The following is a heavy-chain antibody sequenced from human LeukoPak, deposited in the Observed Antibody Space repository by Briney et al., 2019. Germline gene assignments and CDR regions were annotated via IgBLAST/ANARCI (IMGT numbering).Heavy chain of an antibody. Sequence: PGGSLRLSCAASGFTFSSYAMHWVRQAPGKGLEWVAVISYDGSNKYYADSVKGRFTISRDNSKNTLYLQMNSLRAEDTAVYYCARVPLYGDYGPHFDYWGQGTLVTVSS. D-gene: IGHD4-17*01. V-gene: IGHV3-30-3*01. CDR2: ISYDGSNK. J-gene: IGHJ4*02. CDR3: ARVPLYGDYGPHFDY. CDR1: GFTFSSYA.